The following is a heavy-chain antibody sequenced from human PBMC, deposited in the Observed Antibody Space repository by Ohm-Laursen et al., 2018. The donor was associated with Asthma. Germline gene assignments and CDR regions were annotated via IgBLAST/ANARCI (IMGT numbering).Heavy chain of an antibody. CDR3: ARDLGYCSGGSCYPAAWFDP. CDR1: GYPFTSSV. V-gene: IGHV1-3*01. D-gene: IGHD2-15*01. J-gene: IGHJ5*02. Sequence: ASVKVSCKASGYPFTSSVMHWVRQAPGQRLAWMGWINAGNGDTKYSQKFQGRVTITRDTSTSTAYMELRSLRSDDTAVYYCARDLGYCSGGSCYPAAWFDPWGQGTLVTVSS. CDR2: INAGNGDT.